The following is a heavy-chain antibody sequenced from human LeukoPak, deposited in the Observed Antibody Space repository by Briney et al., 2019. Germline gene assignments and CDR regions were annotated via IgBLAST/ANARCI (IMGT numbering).Heavy chain of an antibody. CDR2: IYTSGST. Sequence: SETLSLTCTVSGGSISSYYWSWIRQPAGKGLEWIGRIYTSGSTNYNPSLKSRVTMSVDTSKNQFSLNLTSVTTADTAVYYCARVSCSSTSCPRRDALDVWGQGTMVTVSS. CDR1: GGSISSYY. CDR3: ARVSCSSTSCPRRDALDV. J-gene: IGHJ3*01. V-gene: IGHV4-4*07. D-gene: IGHD2-2*01.